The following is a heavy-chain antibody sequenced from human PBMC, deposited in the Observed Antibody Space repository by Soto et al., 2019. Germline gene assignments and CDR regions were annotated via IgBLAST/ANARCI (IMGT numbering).Heavy chain of an antibody. J-gene: IGHJ4*02. CDR2: ISGSGGST. V-gene: IGHV3-23*01. CDR3: AKDRVSRAALGDDYFDY. Sequence: GGSLRLSCAASGFTFSSYAMSWVRQAPGKGLEWVSAISGSGGSTYYADSVKGRFTISRDNTKNTLYLQMNSLRAEDTAVYYCAKDRVSRAALGDDYFDYWGQGTLVTVSS. D-gene: IGHD2-8*01. CDR1: GFTFSSYA.